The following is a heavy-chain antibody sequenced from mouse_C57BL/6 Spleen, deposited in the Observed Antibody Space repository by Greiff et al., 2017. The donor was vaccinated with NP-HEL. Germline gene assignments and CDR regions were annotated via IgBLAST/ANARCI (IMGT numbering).Heavy chain of an antibody. D-gene: IGHD2-4*01. Sequence: ESGPGLVKPSQSLSLTCSVTGYSITSGYYWNWIRQFPGNKLEWMGYISYDGSNNYNPSLKNRIAITRDTSKNQFFLKLNSVTTEDTATYYCGSGDYEYGWGQGTLVTVSA. CDR2: ISYDGSN. CDR3: GSGDYEYG. J-gene: IGHJ3*01. CDR1: GYSITSGYY. V-gene: IGHV3-6*01.